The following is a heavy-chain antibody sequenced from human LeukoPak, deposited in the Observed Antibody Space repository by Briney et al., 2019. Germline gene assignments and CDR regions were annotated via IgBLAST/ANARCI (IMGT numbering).Heavy chain of an antibody. V-gene: IGHV1-18*04. Sequence: ASVKVSCKASGYTFTSYGVSWVRQAPGQGLEWMGWISAYNGNTDYAQKLQGRVTMTTDTSTSTAYMELRSLRSDDTAAYYCARAQQWLPQGYWGQETLVTVSS. CDR2: ISAYNGNT. CDR1: GYTFTSYG. D-gene: IGHD6-19*01. CDR3: ARAQQWLPQGY. J-gene: IGHJ4*02.